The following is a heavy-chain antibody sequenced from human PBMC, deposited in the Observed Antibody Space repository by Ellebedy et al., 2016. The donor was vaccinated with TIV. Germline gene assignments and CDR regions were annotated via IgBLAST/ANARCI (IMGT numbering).Heavy chain of an antibody. CDR1: GFTFSSYS. J-gene: IGHJ4*02. Sequence: GESLKISCAASGFTFSSYSMNWVRQAPGKGLEWVSSISSSSSYTNYADSVKGRFTISRDNAKNSLYLQMNSLRAEDTAVYYCARQGMVRGVINYWGQGTLVTVSS. D-gene: IGHD3-10*01. CDR2: ISSSSSYT. V-gene: IGHV3-21*01. CDR3: ARQGMVRGVINY.